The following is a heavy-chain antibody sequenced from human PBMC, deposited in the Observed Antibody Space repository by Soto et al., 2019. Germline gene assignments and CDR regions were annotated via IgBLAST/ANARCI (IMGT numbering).Heavy chain of an antibody. Sequence: QVQLVQSGAEVKKPGASVKVSCKASGYSFTSYAMHWLRQAPGQRLEWMGWINAGNGNTKYSQKFQGRVTITRDTSASTAYMELSSLRSEDPAVYYCVRVGNGYYVIDYWGQGTLVTVSS. CDR3: VRVGNGYYVIDY. J-gene: IGHJ4*02. CDR1: GYSFTSYA. D-gene: IGHD3-3*01. V-gene: IGHV1-3*01. CDR2: INAGNGNT.